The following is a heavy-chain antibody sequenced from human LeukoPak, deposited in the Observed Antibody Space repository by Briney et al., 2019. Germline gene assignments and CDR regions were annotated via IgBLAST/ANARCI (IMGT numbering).Heavy chain of an antibody. J-gene: IGHJ4*02. CDR1: GGTFCSYA. D-gene: IGHD3-22*01. CDR3: ARVHPDYDSSGYQLGH. V-gene: IGHV1-69*13. Sequence: ASVKVSCKASGGTFCSYAISWVRQAPGQGLEWMGGIIPIFGTANYAQKFQGRVTITADESTSTAYMELSSLRSEDTAVYYCARVHPDYDSSGYQLGHWGQGTLVTVSS. CDR2: IIPIFGTA.